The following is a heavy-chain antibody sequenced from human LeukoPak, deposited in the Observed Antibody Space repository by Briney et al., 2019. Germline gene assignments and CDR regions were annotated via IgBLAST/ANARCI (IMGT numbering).Heavy chain of an antibody. V-gene: IGHV3-7*01. CDR2: IKEDGSEI. D-gene: IGHD6-25*01. Sequence: GGSLRLSCAASGFSLSNSWMNWLRQAPGKGLEWVANIKEDGSEIYYIDAVKGRFTISRDNAKNSLFLQMNSLRAEDTVMYYCAREWYSSGWTPPNFDFWGQGTLVTVSS. CDR1: GFSLSNSW. J-gene: IGHJ4*02. CDR3: AREWYSSGWTPPNFDF.